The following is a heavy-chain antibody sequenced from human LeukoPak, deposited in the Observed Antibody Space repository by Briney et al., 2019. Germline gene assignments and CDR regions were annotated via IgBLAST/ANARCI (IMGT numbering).Heavy chain of an antibody. J-gene: IGHJ5*02. CDR2: ISSSGSTI. D-gene: IGHD1-7*01. CDR1: GFTFSDYY. Sequence: GGSLRLSCAASGFTFSDYYMSWIRQAPGRGLEWVSYISSSGSTIYYADSVKGRFTISRDNAKNSLYLQMNSLRAEDTAVYYCASYNWNYGWFDPWGQGTLVTVSS. V-gene: IGHV3-11*01. CDR3: ASYNWNYGWFDP.